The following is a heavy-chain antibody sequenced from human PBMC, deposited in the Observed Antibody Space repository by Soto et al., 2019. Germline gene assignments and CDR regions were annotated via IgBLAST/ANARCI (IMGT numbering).Heavy chain of an antibody. CDR2: IIPIFGTA. CDR3: ARESRYCSGGSCYFLPGIDY. CDR1: GGTFSSYA. V-gene: IGHV1-69*12. D-gene: IGHD2-15*01. Sequence: QVQLVQSGAEVKKPGSSVKVSCKASGGTFSSYAISWVRQAPGQGLEWMGGIIPIFGTANYAQKFQGRVTISAVESTGTAYMGLSSLRSEERAVYYCARESRYCSGGSCYFLPGIDYWGQGTLVTVSS. J-gene: IGHJ4*02.